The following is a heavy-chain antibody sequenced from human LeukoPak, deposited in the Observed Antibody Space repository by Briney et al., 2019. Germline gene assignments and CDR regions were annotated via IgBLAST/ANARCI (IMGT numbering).Heavy chain of an antibody. D-gene: IGHD2-2*01. CDR3: ARADVVVPAAIGYYYYMDV. V-gene: IGHV1-8*02. Sequence: GASVKVSCKASGYTFTSYGISWVRQAPGQGLEWMGWMNPNSGNTGYAQKFQGRVTMTRNTSISTAYMELSSLRSEDTAVYYCARADVVVPAAIGYYYYMDVWGKGTTVTISS. CDR2: MNPNSGNT. CDR1: GYTFTSYG. J-gene: IGHJ6*03.